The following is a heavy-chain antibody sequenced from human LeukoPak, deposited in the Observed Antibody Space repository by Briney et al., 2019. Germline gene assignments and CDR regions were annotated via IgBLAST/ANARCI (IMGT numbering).Heavy chain of an antibody. CDR2: IYSGGST. D-gene: IGHD6-13*01. Sequence: GGSLRLSCAASGFTVSSNYMSWVRQAPGKGLEWVSVIYSGGSTYYADSVKGRFTISRDNSKNTLYLQMNSLRAEDTAVYYCAREGGIAAAGTTPRFDYWGQGTLVTVSS. J-gene: IGHJ4*02. V-gene: IGHV3-66*01. CDR1: GFTVSSNY. CDR3: AREGGIAAAGTTPRFDY.